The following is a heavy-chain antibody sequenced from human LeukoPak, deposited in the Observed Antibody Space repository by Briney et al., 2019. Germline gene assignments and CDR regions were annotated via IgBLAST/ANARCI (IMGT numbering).Heavy chain of an antibody. J-gene: IGHJ4*02. CDR2: AGWAGGTT. CDR1: GFTFDRYT. D-gene: IGHD3-10*02. Sequence: GGSLRLSCATSGFTFDRYTIHWVRQASGKGLEWVSLAGWAGGTTYYSDSVRGRFTISRDSGKNSVYLQMNSLTTDDTAFYFCAKELDTMFFDYWGQGALVTVSS. V-gene: IGHV3-43*01. CDR3: AKELDTMFFDY.